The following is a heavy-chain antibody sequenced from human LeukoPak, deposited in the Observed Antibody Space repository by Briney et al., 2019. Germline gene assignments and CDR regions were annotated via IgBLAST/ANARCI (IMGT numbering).Heavy chain of an antibody. D-gene: IGHD6-19*01. CDR1: RNIFNNYC. CDR2: IYPDDSDT. V-gene: IGHV5-51*01. J-gene: IGHJ3*01. CDR3: ARGGGGIVVAGGTIGDAFDV. Sequence: GESLKISCKDSRNIFNNYCVAWVRQLPGKGLELMGIIYPDDSDTRYSPSFQGLVTMSADKSIATVYVQWRSLKASDTAMYYCARGGGGIVVAGGTIGDAFDVWGQGTKVTVSS.